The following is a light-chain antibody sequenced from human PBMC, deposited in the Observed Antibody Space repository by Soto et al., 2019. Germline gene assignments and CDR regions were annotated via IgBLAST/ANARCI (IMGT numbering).Light chain of an antibody. CDR1: SSDIGGYKY. CDR2: DVF. V-gene: IGLV2-14*03. CDR3: SSYTSSTTWV. J-gene: IGLJ3*02. Sequence: QSALTQPASVSGSPGQSITNSCTGTSSDIGGYKYVSWYRQHPGKAPKLMIYDVFNRPSGVSTRFSGSKSGNTASLTISGLQAEDEANYYCSSYTSSTTWVFGGGTKLTVL.